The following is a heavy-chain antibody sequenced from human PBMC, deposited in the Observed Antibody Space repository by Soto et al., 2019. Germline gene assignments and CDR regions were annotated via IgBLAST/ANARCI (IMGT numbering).Heavy chain of an antibody. CDR2: IWYDGSNK. CDR3: ARSRGLTRHDY. J-gene: IGHJ4*02. CDR1: GFTFSSYG. D-gene: IGHD1-1*01. V-gene: IGHV3-33*01. Sequence: GSLRLSCAASGFTFSSYGMHWVRQAPGKGLEWVAVIWYDGSNKYYADSVKGRFTISRDNSKNTLYLQMNSLRAEDTAVYYCARSRGLTRHDYWGQGTLVTVSS.